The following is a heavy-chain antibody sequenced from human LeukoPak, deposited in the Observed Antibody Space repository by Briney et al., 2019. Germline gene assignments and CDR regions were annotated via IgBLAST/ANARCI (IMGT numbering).Heavy chain of an antibody. CDR2: IYYSGST. CDR1: GGSISSYY. J-gene: IGHJ5*02. Sequence: SETLSLTCTVSGGSISSYYWSWIRQPPGKGLEWIGYIYYSGSTNYNPSLKSRVTISLDTSKNQFSLKLSSVTAADTAVYYCAREFEYSSSSGWFDPWGQGTLVTVSS. CDR3: AREFEYSSSSGWFDP. D-gene: IGHD6-6*01. V-gene: IGHV4-59*01.